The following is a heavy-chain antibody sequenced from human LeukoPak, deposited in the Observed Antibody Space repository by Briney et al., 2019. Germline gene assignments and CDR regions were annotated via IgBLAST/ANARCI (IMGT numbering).Heavy chain of an antibody. V-gene: IGHV3-30*03. CDR1: GLTFSSYG. D-gene: IGHD5-18*01. Sequence: GGSLRLSCAASGLTFSSYGMHWVRQAPGKGLEWVAVISYDGSNKYYADSVKGRFTTSRDNSKNTLYLQMNSLRAEDTAVYYCATPWYSCGYNYWGQGTLVTVSS. J-gene: IGHJ4*02. CDR2: ISYDGSNK. CDR3: ATPWYSCGYNY.